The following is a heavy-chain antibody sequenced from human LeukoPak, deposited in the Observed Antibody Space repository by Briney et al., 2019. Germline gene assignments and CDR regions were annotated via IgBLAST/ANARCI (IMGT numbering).Heavy chain of an antibody. Sequence: GGSLTLSCALSGHPFTFCCVRGPRQPPGKGLEWVASIKQDGRENLYADSVKGRFTISTDTAKNSLYLQRNSLRAGDTAGSHCAGVPGRTRYFDSCGQGVLVTVSS. V-gene: IGHV3-7*01. CDR3: AGVPGRTRYFDS. J-gene: IGHJ4*02. CDR1: GHPFTFCC. D-gene: IGHD1-26*01. CDR2: IKQDGREN.